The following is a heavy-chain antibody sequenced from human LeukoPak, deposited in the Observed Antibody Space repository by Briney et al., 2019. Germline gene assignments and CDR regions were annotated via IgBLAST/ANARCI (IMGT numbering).Heavy chain of an antibody. Sequence: PSETLSLTCTVSGGSISSSSYYWGWIRQPPGKGLEWIGSIYYSGSTYYNPSLKSRVTISVDTSKNQFSLKLSSVTAADTAVYYCARAKTYYYGSGSFSDAFDIWGQGTMVTVSS. V-gene: IGHV4-39*07. J-gene: IGHJ3*02. D-gene: IGHD3-10*01. CDR1: GGSISSSSYY. CDR2: IYYSGST. CDR3: ARAKTYYYGSGSFSDAFDI.